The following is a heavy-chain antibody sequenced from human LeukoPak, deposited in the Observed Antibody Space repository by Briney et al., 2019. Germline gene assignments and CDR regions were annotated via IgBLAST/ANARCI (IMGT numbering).Heavy chain of an antibody. Sequence: SETLSLTCTVSGGSISSYYWSWIRQPPGKGLEWIGYIYYSGSTNYNPSLKSRVTISVDTSKNQFSLKLSSVTVADTAVYYCARGFRWYYGSGSYSNYYYGMDVWGKGTTVTVSS. V-gene: IGHV4-59*01. CDR2: IYYSGST. J-gene: IGHJ6*04. CDR3: ARGFRWYYGSGSYSNYYYGMDV. D-gene: IGHD3-10*01. CDR1: GGSISSYY.